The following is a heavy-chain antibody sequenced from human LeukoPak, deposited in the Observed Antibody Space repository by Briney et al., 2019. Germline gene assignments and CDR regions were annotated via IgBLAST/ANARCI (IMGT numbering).Heavy chain of an antibody. CDR1: GGSFSGYY. V-gene: IGHV4-34*01. CDR3: ARTRGMSY. J-gene: IGHJ4*02. D-gene: IGHD3-16*01. Sequence: KPSETLALTCAVYGGSFSGYYWSWIRQPPGKGLEWIGEINHSGSTNYNPSLKSRVTISVDTPKNQFSLKLSSVTAADTAVYYCARTRGMSYWGQGTLVTVPS. CDR2: INHSGST.